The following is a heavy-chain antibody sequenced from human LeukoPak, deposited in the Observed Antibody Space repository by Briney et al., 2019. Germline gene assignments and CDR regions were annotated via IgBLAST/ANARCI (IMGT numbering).Heavy chain of an antibody. CDR1: GFTFSDYC. Sequence: PGGSVRLSCAASGFTFSDYCMSWIRQAPGKGLEWVSYISSSGSTIYYADSVKGRFTISRDNAKNSLYLQMNSLRAEDTAVYYCARDGPTRLRYFDWSLRRAIDYWGQGTLVTVSS. J-gene: IGHJ4*02. CDR3: ARDGPTRLRYFDWSLRRAIDY. D-gene: IGHD3-9*01. CDR2: ISSSGSTI. V-gene: IGHV3-11*01.